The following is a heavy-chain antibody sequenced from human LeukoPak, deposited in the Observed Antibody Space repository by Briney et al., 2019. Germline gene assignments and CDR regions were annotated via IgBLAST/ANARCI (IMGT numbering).Heavy chain of an antibody. J-gene: IGHJ4*02. CDR3: AKENRIAAAGLY. CDR1: GFTVSSNY. Sequence: GGSLRLSCAASGFTVSSNYMSWVRQAPGKGLEWVSVIYSGGSTYYADSVKGRFTISRDNSKNTLYLQMNNLRAEDTAVYYCAKENRIAAAGLYWGQGTLVTVSS. V-gene: IGHV3-66*01. D-gene: IGHD6-13*01. CDR2: IYSGGST.